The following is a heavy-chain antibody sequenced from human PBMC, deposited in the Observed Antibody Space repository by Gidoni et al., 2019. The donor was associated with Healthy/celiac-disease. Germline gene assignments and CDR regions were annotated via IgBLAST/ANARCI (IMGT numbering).Heavy chain of an antibody. Sequence: QVQLQQWGAGLLKPSETLSLTCAFYGGSFSGYYWSWIRQPPGKGLEWIGEINHSGSTNYNPSLKSRVTISVDTSKNQFSLKLSSVTAADTAVYYCARPRGDVVEDAFDIWGQGTMVTVSS. D-gene: IGHD5-12*01. J-gene: IGHJ3*02. V-gene: IGHV4-34*01. CDR2: INHSGST. CDR1: GGSFSGYY. CDR3: ARPRGDVVEDAFDI.